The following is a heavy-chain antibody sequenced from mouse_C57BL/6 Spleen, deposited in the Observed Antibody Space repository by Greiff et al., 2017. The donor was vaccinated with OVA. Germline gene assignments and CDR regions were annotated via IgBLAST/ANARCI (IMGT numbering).Heavy chain of an antibody. V-gene: IGHV5-17*01. J-gene: IGHJ3*01. CDR2: ISSGSSTT. CDR3: SRDYDERAWFAC. CDR1: GFTFSDYG. Sequence: EVKLMESGGGLVKPGGSLKLSCAASGFTFSDYGMNWVRQAPEKGLEWVAYISSGSSTTYYADTVKGRFTISRDNAKNNLFLQMTSRRSEDTAMYYCSRDYDERAWFACWGKGTLVTVSA. D-gene: IGHD2-4*01.